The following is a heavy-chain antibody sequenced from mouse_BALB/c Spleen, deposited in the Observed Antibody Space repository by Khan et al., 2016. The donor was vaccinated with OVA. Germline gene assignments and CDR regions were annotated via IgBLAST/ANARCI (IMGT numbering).Heavy chain of an antibody. CDR3: TRLAYYYDSEGFAY. D-gene: IGHD1-1*01. CDR2: VSTGGTYT. V-gene: IGHV5-6*01. CDR1: GFTFSTYG. J-gene: IGHJ3*01. Sequence: EVQLVESGGDLVKPGGSLKLSCVASGFTFSTYGMSWVRQAPDKRLEWVATVSTGGTYTYCPDSVKGRFTISRDNAKNTLYLQMSGMRSEDTAMLYCTRLAYYYDSEGFAYWGQGTLVTVS.